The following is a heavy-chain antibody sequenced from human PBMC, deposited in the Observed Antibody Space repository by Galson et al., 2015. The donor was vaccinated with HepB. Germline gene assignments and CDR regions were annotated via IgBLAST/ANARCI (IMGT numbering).Heavy chain of an antibody. CDR3: ARDLRRPRDTWIQLWVLYGVDV. J-gene: IGHJ6*02. CDR1: GFTFSTYS. Sequence: SLRLSCAASGFTFSTYSMNWVRQAPGKGLEWVSSISSSSSYIYYADSVTGRFTIPRDNAKNSLYLHMNSLRAEDTAVYYCARDLRRPRDTWIQLWVLYGVDVWGQGTTVTVSS. D-gene: IGHD5-18*01. CDR2: ISSSSSYI. V-gene: IGHV3-21*01.